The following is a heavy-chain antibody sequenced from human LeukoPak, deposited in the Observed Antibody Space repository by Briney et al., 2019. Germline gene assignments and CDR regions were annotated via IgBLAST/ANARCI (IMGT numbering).Heavy chain of an antibody. CDR2: MYHSGST. CDR1: GDSISTYY. Sequence: PSETLSLICIVSGDSISTYYWSWIRQSPGKGLEWIGSMYHSGSTYYNPSLKSRLTISVETSKNQLFLRLNSVTAADTAVYYCARERRTLYFDYWGQGTLVIVSS. D-gene: IGHD1-1*01. V-gene: IGHV4-38-2*02. J-gene: IGHJ4*02. CDR3: ARERRTLYFDY.